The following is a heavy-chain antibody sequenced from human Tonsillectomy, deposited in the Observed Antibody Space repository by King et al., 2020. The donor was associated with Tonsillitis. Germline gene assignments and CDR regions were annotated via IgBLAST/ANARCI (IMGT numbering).Heavy chain of an antibody. D-gene: IGHD4-17*01. Sequence: VQLQQWGAGLLKPSETLSLTCALYGGSFSGYYWSWIRQPPGKGLEWIGEINHGGSTNYNPSLKSRVTISVDTSKSQFSLKLNSVTAADTAVYYCARAFSVTRLDWGRGTLVTVSS. CDR1: GGSFSGYY. V-gene: IGHV4-34*01. CDR2: INHGGST. J-gene: IGHJ4*02. CDR3: ARAFSVTRLD.